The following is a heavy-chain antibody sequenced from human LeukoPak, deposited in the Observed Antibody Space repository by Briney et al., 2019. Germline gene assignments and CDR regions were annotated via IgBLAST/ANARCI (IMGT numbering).Heavy chain of an antibody. J-gene: IGHJ3*02. CDR2: IYYSGST. Sequence: SETLSLTCTVSGGSISSYYWSWIRQPPGKGLEWIGYIYYSGSTNYNPSLKSRVTISVDTSKNQFSLKLSSVTAADTAVYYCARDPLYCSSTSCRRAAFDIWGQGTMVTVSS. V-gene: IGHV4-59*01. CDR1: GGSISSYY. D-gene: IGHD2-2*01. CDR3: ARDPLYCSSTSCRRAAFDI.